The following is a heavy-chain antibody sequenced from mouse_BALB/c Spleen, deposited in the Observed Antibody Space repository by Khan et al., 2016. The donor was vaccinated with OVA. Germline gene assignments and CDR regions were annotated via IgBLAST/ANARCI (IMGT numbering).Heavy chain of an antibody. J-gene: IGHJ2*01. D-gene: IGHD3-2*02. CDR2: ISYSGNT. V-gene: IGHV3-2*02. Sequence: EVKLQESGPGLVKPSQSLSLTCTVTGYSITSDYAWNWIRQFPGNKLEWMGYISYSGNTKYNPSLKSRISITRDTSKNQFFLQLNFVTIEDTATYYLERIQGGDFDYWGQGTTLTVSS. CDR1: GYSITSDYA. CDR3: ERIQGGDFDY.